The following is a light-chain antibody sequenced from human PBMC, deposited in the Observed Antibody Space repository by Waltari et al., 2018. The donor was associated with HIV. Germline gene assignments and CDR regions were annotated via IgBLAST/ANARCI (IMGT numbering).Light chain of an antibody. CDR3: QSYDSSNQRV. CDR1: SGSIASNY. CDR2: EDN. V-gene: IGLV6-57*03. Sequence: NFMLTQPHSVSESPGKTVTISCTRSSGSIASNYVQWYQQRPGSAPTTVIYEDNQRPPGAPDRFAGSIDSSSNSASLTIAGLKTEDEADYYCQSYDSSNQRVFGGGTKLTVL. J-gene: IGLJ3*02.